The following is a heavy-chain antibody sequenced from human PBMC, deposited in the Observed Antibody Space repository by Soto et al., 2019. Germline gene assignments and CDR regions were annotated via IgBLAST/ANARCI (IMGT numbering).Heavy chain of an antibody. CDR3: ARAAGVDFWSGSYYFDY. Sequence: SETLSLTCAVSGGSISSGGYSWSWIRQPPGKGLEWIGYIYHSGSTYYNPSLKSRVTISVDRSKNQFSLKLSSVTAADTAVYYCARAAGVDFWSGSYYFDYWGQGTLVTVSS. V-gene: IGHV4-30-2*01. J-gene: IGHJ4*02. D-gene: IGHD3-3*01. CDR2: IYHSGST. CDR1: GGSISSGGYS.